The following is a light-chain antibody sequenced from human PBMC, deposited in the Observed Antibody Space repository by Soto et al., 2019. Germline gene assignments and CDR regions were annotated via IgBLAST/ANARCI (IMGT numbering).Light chain of an antibody. CDR1: QSVSTY. CDR3: QQRSNWPPT. V-gene: IGKV3-11*01. Sequence: EIMLTQSPATLSLSPGNRATLSCRASQSVSTYLAWYQQKPGQPPRLLIYDASNRATGIPARFSGSGSGTDFTLTISSLEPEDFAVYYCQQRSNWPPTFGQGTKVDIK. J-gene: IGKJ1*01. CDR2: DAS.